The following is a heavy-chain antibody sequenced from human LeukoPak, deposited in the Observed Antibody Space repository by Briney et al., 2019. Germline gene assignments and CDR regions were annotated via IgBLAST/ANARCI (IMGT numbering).Heavy chain of an antibody. CDR2: INHSGST. CDR3: ARRSGWYFIRHGWFDP. D-gene: IGHD6-19*01. V-gene: IGHV4-34*01. Sequence: WETLSLTCAVYGGSFSGYYWSWIRQPPGKGLEWIGEINHSGSTNYNPSLKSRVTISVDTSKNQFSLKLSSVTAADTAVYYCARRSGWYFIRHGWFDPWGQGTLVTVSS. J-gene: IGHJ5*02. CDR1: GGSFSGYY.